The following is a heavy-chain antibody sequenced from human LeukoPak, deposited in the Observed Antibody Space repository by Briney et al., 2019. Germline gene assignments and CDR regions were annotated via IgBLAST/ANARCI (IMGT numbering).Heavy chain of an antibody. Sequence: PGGSLRLSCAASGITFSSYEMNWVRQAPGKGLEYVSAISSNGGSTYYADSVKGRFTISRDNSKNTLYLQVSSLRAEDTAVYYCVKADYYDTSNYYYRYFQYWGQGTLVTVSS. CDR3: VKADYYDTSNYYYRYFQY. D-gene: IGHD3-22*01. CDR1: GITFSSYE. J-gene: IGHJ1*01. V-gene: IGHV3-64D*09. CDR2: ISSNGGST.